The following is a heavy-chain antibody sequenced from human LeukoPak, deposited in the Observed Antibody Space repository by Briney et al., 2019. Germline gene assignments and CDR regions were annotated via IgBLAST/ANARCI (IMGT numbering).Heavy chain of an antibody. CDR1: GFTFSSYA. Sequence: TGGSLRLSCAASGFTFSSYAMSWVRQAPGKGLEWVSAISGSGGSTYYADSVKGRFTISRDNSKNTLYLQMNSLRAEDTAVYYCAKAKNGYCSSTSCYTFFDYWGQGTLVTVSS. D-gene: IGHD2-2*02. J-gene: IGHJ4*02. CDR2: ISGSGGST. CDR3: AKAKNGYCSSTSCYTFFDY. V-gene: IGHV3-23*01.